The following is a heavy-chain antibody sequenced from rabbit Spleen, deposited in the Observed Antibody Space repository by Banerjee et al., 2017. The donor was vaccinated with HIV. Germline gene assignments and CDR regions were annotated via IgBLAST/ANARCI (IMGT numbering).Heavy chain of an antibody. V-gene: IGHV1S45*01. CDR2: INTATAKG. Sequence: QEQLEESGGGLVKPGGSLTLTCEASGFSFSDRDVMCWVRQAPGKGLEWIACINTATAKGVYASWAKGRFAISKTSSTTVTLQMTSLTAADTATYFCARDLVGVIGWNFGLWGPGTLVTVS. J-gene: IGHJ4*01. CDR3: ARDLVGVIGWNFGL. D-gene: IGHD1-1*01. CDR1: GFSFSDRDV.